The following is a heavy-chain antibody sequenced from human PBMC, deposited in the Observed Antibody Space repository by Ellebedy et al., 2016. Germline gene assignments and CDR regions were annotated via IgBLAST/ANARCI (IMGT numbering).Heavy chain of an antibody. CDR2: INPNSGGT. CDR1: GYTFTGYY. J-gene: IGHJ3*02. V-gene: IGHV1-2*04. CDR3: ARGNDILTGYPPDAFDI. Sequence: ASVKVSCKASGYTFTGYYMHWVRQAPGQGLEWMGWINPNSGGTNYAQKFQGWVTMTRDTSISTAYMELSRLRSDDTAVYYCARGNDILTGYPPDAFDIWGQGTMVTVSS. D-gene: IGHD3-9*01.